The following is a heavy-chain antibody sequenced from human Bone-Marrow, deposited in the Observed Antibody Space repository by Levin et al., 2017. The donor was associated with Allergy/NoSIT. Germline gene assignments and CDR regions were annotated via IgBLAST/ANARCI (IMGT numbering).Heavy chain of an antibody. Sequence: GGSLRLSCRGSGYGFTTYWIAWVRQMPEKGVEWMGIINPDDSDTTYGPSFEGQVIISVDKSINTAYLQWSSLKASDTAIYYCARTYNGGWYYFDSWGQGTQVTVAS. CDR1: GYGFTTYW. CDR3: ARTYNGGWYYFDS. V-gene: IGHV5-51*01. CDR2: INPDDSDT. J-gene: IGHJ4*02. D-gene: IGHD6-19*01.